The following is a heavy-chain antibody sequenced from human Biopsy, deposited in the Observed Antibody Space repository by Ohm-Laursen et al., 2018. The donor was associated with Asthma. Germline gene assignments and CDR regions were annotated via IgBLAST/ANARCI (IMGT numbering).Heavy chain of an antibody. D-gene: IGHD2-15*01. CDR1: GFTFSSYP. V-gene: IGHV3-48*02. CDR3: ARGYCRDDACYSPPDY. Sequence: LSLTCAASGFTFSSYPMNWVRQAPGKGLEWLSYINNSSSIIYYADSVKGRFTISRDNAKNSLFLQMNSLRDEDTAVYYCARGYCRDDACYSPPDYWGQGTLVTVSS. CDR2: INNSSSII. J-gene: IGHJ4*02.